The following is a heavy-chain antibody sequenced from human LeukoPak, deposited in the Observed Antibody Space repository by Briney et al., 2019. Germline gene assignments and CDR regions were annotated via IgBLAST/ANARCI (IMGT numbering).Heavy chain of an antibody. J-gene: IGHJ4*02. CDR2: ISSSNSFI. CDR3: ASRYCTNGVCHFDY. D-gene: IGHD2-8*01. Sequence: PGGSLRLSCAAPGFTFSSYSMNWVRQAPGKGLEWVSSISSSNSFIYYAGSVKGRFTISRDNAKNSLYLQMNSLRAEDTAVYYCASRYCTNGVCHFDYWGQGTLVTVSS. V-gene: IGHV3-21*01. CDR1: GFTFSSYS.